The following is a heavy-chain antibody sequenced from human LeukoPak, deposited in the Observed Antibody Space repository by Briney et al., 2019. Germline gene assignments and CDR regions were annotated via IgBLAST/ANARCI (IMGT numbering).Heavy chain of an antibody. Sequence: GGSLRLSCAASGFTFSSYAMSWVRQAPGNGLEWVSAISGSGGSTYYADSVKGRFTISRDNSKNTLYLQMNSLRAEDTAVYYCAKDLRDIVVVPAAPVDYWGQGTLVTVSS. CDR2: ISGSGGST. J-gene: IGHJ4*02. V-gene: IGHV3-23*01. CDR3: AKDLRDIVVVPAAPVDY. D-gene: IGHD2-2*01. CDR1: GFTFSSYA.